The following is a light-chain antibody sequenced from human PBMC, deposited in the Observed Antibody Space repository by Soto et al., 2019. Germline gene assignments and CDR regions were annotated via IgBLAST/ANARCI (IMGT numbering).Light chain of an antibody. CDR2: GAS. Sequence: EIMMTQSPATLSVSQGERATLSCRASQSVSSSLAWYQQKPGQAPRLLIYGASTRATGIPARFSGSGSGTEFTLTINSLQSEDFAVYYCQQYNNWWTFGQGTKVDI. CDR3: QQYNNWWT. J-gene: IGKJ1*01. V-gene: IGKV3-15*01. CDR1: QSVSSS.